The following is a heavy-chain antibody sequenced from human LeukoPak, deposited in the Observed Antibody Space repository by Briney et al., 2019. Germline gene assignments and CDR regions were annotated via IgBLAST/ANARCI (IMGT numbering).Heavy chain of an antibody. V-gene: IGHV4-59*08. CDR3: ARHGTISSESYFDY. D-gene: IGHD1-14*01. CDR1: GGSVSSYY. Sequence: SEILSLTCSVSGGSVSSYYWSWIRQSPGKGLEWIGYIHNSGRTNYNPSLKSRVTGFVDTSKNQVSLRLSSVTAADTAVYYCARHGTISSESYFDYWGQGALVTVSS. CDR2: IHNSGRT. J-gene: IGHJ4*02.